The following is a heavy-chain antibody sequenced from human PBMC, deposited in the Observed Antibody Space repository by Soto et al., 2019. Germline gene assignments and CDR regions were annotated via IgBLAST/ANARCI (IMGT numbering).Heavy chain of an antibody. CDR1: GFTFSDYY. V-gene: IGHV3-11*01. CDR3: ARVPSIAARTNWFDP. D-gene: IGHD6-6*01. Sequence: GGSLRLSCAASGFTFSDYYMSWIRQAPGKGLEWVSYISSSGSTIYYADSVKGRFTISRDNAKNSLYLQMNSLRAEDTAVYYCARVPSIAARTNWFDPWGQGTLVTVSS. J-gene: IGHJ5*02. CDR2: ISSSGSTI.